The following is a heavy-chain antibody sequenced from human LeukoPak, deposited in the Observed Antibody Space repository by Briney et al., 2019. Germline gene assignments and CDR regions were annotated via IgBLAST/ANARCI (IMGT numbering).Heavy chain of an antibody. D-gene: IGHD6-19*01. V-gene: IGHV3-23*01. CDR2: TSGSGSNT. CDR1: GFTFSNYA. CDR3: VRRTVDGKFD. Sequence: PGGSLRLSCAASGFTFSNYAMNWVPQAPGKGLEWFSATSGSGSNTYYADSVKGRFTISSDNSKNTLYLQISNLRAHATALYYCVRRTVDGKFDWGQGTLVTVSS. J-gene: IGHJ1*01.